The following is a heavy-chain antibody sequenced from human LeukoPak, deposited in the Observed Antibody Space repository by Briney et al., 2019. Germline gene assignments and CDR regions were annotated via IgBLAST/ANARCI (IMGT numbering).Heavy chain of an antibody. D-gene: IGHD2-2*01. CDR3: ARTRYCSSTSCYSYYFDY. Sequence: SETLSLTCAVYGGSFSGYYWSWIRQPPGKGLEWIGEINHSGSTNYNPSLKSRVTISVDTSKNQFSLKLSSVTAADTAVYYCARTRYCSSTSCYSYYFDYWGQGTLVTGSS. V-gene: IGHV4-34*01. CDR2: INHSGST. J-gene: IGHJ4*02. CDR1: GGSFSGYY.